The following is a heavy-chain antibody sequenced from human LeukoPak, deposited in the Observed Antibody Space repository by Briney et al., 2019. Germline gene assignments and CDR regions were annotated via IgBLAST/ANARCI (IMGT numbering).Heavy chain of an antibody. CDR2: IIPIFGTA. D-gene: IGHD5-12*01. V-gene: IGHV1-69*05. J-gene: IGHJ4*02. CDR3: EIYTGYDSF. CDR1: GGTFSSYA. Sequence: GASVKVSCKASGGTFSSYAISWVRQAPGQGLEWMGGIIPIFGTANYAQKFQGRVSLTRNTSVSTAFMELSSLRSEDTAVYYCEIYTGYDSFWGQGTLVTVSS.